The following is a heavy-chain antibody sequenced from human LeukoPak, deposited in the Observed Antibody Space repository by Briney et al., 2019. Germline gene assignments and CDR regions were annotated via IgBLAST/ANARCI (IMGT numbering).Heavy chain of an antibody. J-gene: IGHJ4*02. CDR2: ISGSGGST. D-gene: IGHD3-3*01. V-gene: IGHV3-23*01. CDR1: GFTFSSYA. CDR3: AKWAFYDFWSGYYWYYFDY. Sequence: GGSLRPSCAPSGFTFSSYAMSWVRQAPGKGLKWVSAISGSGGSTYYADSVKGRFTISRDNSKNTLYLQMNSLRAEDTAVYYCAKWAFYDFWSGYYWYYFDYWGQGTLVTVSS.